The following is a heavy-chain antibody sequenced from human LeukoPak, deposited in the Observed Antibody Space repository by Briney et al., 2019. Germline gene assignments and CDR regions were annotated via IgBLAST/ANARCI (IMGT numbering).Heavy chain of an antibody. D-gene: IGHD3-22*01. V-gene: IGHV3-23*01. CDR2: ISGSGGST. Sequence: GGSLRLSCAASGFPFSSYAMSWVRRAPGKGLEWVSAISGSGGSTYYADSVKGRFTISRDNSKNTLYLQMNSLRAEDTAVYYCAKYDSSGYYYHFDYWGQGTLVTVSS. J-gene: IGHJ4*02. CDR1: GFPFSSYA. CDR3: AKYDSSGYYYHFDY.